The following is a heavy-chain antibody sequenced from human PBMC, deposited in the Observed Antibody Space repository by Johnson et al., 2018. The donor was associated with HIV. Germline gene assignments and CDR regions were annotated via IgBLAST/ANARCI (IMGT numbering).Heavy chain of an antibody. J-gene: IGHJ3*02. CDR2: ISSSGKST. V-gene: IGHV3-48*04. CDR3: ARDGIGYSYDLLVRAFDI. Sequence: VQLVESGGGLIQPRGSLRLCCAASGFSFRRSLVNWVRQAPGKGLEWVSYISSSGKSTNYADSVKGRFTISRDNAKNSLYLQMNSLRAEDTAVYYCARDGIGYSYDLLVRAFDIWGQGTMVTVSS. CDR1: GFSFRRSL. D-gene: IGHD5-18*01.